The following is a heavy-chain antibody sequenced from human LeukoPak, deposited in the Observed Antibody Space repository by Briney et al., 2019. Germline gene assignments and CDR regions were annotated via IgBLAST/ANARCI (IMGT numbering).Heavy chain of an antibody. Sequence: GGSLRLSCAASGFTFSSYAMSWVRQAPGKGLEWVSAISGSGGSTYYADSVKGRFTISRDSAENSVYLQMNSLRVEDTAVYYCATSSDAPGNFWGRGTLVTVSS. D-gene: IGHD2-2*01. V-gene: IGHV3-23*01. CDR3: ATSSDAPGNF. CDR1: GFTFSSYA. CDR2: ISGSGGST. J-gene: IGHJ4*02.